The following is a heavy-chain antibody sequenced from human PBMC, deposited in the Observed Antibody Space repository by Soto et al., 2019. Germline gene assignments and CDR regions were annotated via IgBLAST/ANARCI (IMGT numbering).Heavy chain of an antibody. CDR1: GGSFSGYY. J-gene: IGHJ4*02. CDR2: INHSGST. V-gene: IGHV4-34*01. Sequence: SETLSLTCAVYGGSFSGYYWSWIRQPPGKGLEWIGEINHSGSTNYNPSPKSRVTISVDTSKNQFSLKLSSVTAADTAVYYCARVGYSYGRLLYYFDYWGQGTLVTVSS. D-gene: IGHD5-18*01. CDR3: ARVGYSYGRLLYYFDY.